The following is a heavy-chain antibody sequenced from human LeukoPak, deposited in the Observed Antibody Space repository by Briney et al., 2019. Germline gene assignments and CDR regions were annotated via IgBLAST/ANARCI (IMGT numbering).Heavy chain of an antibody. D-gene: IGHD6-13*01. CDR1: GDSISDYD. Sequence: SETLSLTCTVSGDSISDYDWSWIRQPAGKGLEWIGHIHTSGSTNYNPSLKSRITMSVDTSKNQFSLRLSSVTAADTAVYYCARNKAQVLFSSWQFDYWGQGTLVTVSS. J-gene: IGHJ4*02. CDR2: IHTSGST. CDR3: ARNKAQVLFSSWQFDY. V-gene: IGHV4-4*07.